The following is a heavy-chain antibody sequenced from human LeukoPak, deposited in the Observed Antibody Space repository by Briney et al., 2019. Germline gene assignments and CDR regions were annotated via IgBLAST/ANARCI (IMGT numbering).Heavy chain of an antibody. CDR1: GFTFDDYG. V-gene: IGHV3-7*03. CDR2: IKQDGSEK. J-gene: IGHJ4*02. Sequence: GGSLRLSCAASGFTFDDYGMSWVRQAPGKGLEWVANIKQDGSEKYYVDSVKGRFTISRDNAKNSLYLQMNSLRAEDTAVYYCARGYCSGGSCYWGYFDYWGQGTLVTVSS. CDR3: ARGYCSGGSCYWGYFDY. D-gene: IGHD2-15*01.